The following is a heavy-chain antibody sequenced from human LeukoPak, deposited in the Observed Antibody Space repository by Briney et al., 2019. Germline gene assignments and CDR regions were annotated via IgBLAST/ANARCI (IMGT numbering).Heavy chain of an antibody. D-gene: IGHD2-8*01. J-gene: IGHJ4*02. V-gene: IGHV1-2*02. CDR1: GYTITGYY. Sequence: ASVKVSCKASGYTITGYYLHWVRQAPGQGLEWMGWINPNSGGTDYAQKFQGRVTMTRDTSINTAYMELSRLTSHDTAIYYCGRASNWAHDYWGQGTLVTVSS. CDR2: INPNSGGT. CDR3: GRASNWAHDY.